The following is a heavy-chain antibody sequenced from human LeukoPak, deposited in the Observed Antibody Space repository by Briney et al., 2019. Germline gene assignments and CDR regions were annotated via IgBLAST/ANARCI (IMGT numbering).Heavy chain of an antibody. CDR2: IYYSGST. Sequence: SETLSLTCTVSGGSISSSSYYWGWIRQPPGKGLEWIGSIYYSGSTYYNPSLKSRVTISVDTSKNQFSLKLSSVTAADTAVYYCARHHFGGGPSGYYYYGMDVWGQGTTVTVSS. CDR1: GGSISSSSYY. CDR3: ARHHFGGGPSGYYYYGMDV. J-gene: IGHJ6*02. V-gene: IGHV4-39*01. D-gene: IGHD3-3*01.